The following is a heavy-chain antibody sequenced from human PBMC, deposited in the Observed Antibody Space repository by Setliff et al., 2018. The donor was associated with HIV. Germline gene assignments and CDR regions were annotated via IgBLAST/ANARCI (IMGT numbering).Heavy chain of an antibody. CDR2: IYYSGST. Sequence: SETLSLTCTVSGASVSDNFWNWIRQSPGKGLEWIGYIYYSGSTNYNPSLESRVSISIDTSKNQFSMRLSSVTAADTAVYYCARGHTWNYYGGDYFDYWGQGSLVTVA. V-gene: IGHV4-59*02. CDR1: GASVSDNF. D-gene: IGHD1-7*01. J-gene: IGHJ4*02. CDR3: ARGHTWNYYGGDYFDY.